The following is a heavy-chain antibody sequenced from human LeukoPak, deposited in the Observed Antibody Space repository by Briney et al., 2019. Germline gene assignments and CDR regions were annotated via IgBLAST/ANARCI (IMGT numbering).Heavy chain of an antibody. CDR1: GFTFSSYD. Sequence: GGSLRLSCAASGFTFSSYDMHWVRQATGKGLEWVSPIGTAGDTYYPGSVKGRFTISRDNSKNTLYLQMNSLRAEDTAVYYCARHRGYSTSTSCYPYYFDYWGQGTLVTVSS. V-gene: IGHV3-13*04. J-gene: IGHJ4*02. CDR3: ARHRGYSTSTSCYPYYFDY. D-gene: IGHD2-2*01. CDR2: IGTAGDT.